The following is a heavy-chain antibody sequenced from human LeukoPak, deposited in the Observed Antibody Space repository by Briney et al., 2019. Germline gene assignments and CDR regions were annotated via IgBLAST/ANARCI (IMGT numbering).Heavy chain of an antibody. Sequence: SETLSLTCTVSGGSVSSGSFYWNWIRQPPGKGLEWIGYIYYSGSTSYNPSLKSRVTISVDTSKNQFSLKLSSVTAADTAVYYCARHFSSGWSDSWGQRTLVTVSS. D-gene: IGHD6-19*01. CDR2: IYYSGST. J-gene: IGHJ5*01. CDR1: GGSVSSGSFY. V-gene: IGHV4-61*01. CDR3: ARHFSSGWSDS.